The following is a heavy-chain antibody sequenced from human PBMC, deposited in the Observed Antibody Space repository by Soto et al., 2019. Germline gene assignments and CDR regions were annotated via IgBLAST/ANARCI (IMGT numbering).Heavy chain of an antibody. J-gene: IGHJ5*02. CDR2: INPNSGHT. D-gene: IGHD3-22*01. V-gene: IGHV1-18*01. CDR1: SYTFTTYG. Sequence: QIQLLQSGAEVKKPGTSVKVSCQASSYTFTTYGIIWVRQAPGQGLEWMGWINPNSGHTNYAQNLQDRATMTTDTSTNTAYMELRSLRSDDTAVYFCARGQVVNCDNWFDPWGQGTLVTVSS. CDR3: ARGQVVNCDNWFDP.